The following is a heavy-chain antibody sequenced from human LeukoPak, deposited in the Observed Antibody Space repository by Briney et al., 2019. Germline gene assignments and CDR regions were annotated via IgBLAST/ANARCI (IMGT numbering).Heavy chain of an antibody. CDR3: ARVTGLELQACDY. CDR1: GFTFSSYA. D-gene: IGHD1-7*01. J-gene: IGHJ4*02. Sequence: PGRSLRLSCAASGFTFSSYAMHWVRQAPGKGLGWVAVISYDGSNKYYADSVKGRFTISRDNSKNTLYLQMNSLRAEDTAVYYCARVTGLELQACDYWGQGTLVTVSS. V-gene: IGHV3-30-3*01. CDR2: ISYDGSNK.